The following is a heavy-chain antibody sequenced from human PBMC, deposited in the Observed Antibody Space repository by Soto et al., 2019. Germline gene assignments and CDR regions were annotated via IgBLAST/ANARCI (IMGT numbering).Heavy chain of an antibody. Sequence: EVQLVESGGGFIYPGGSLRLSCAASGLTISNAWMNWVRQAPGKGLEWVGRIKTNTEGGTTDYAAAVKGRFTVSRDDSKNPLFLQMNSPKTEDTAVYYCTTGSVEGVWGQGTTVTVSS. CDR1: GLTISNAW. D-gene: IGHD2-15*01. CDR2: IKTNTEGGTT. J-gene: IGHJ6*02. V-gene: IGHV3-15*07. CDR3: TTGSVEGV.